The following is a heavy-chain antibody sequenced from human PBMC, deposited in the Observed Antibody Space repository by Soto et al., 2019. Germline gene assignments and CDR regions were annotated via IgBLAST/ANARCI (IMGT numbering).Heavy chain of an antibody. Sequence: VQLVESGGGLVQPGGSLRLSCAASGFTVSSNYMSWVRQAPGKGLEWVSVIYSGGSTYYADSVKGRFTISRDNSKNTLYLQMNSLRAEDTAVYYCARDSTGLYYYYYMDVWGKGTTVTVSS. V-gene: IGHV3-66*01. CDR2: IYSGGST. J-gene: IGHJ6*03. CDR1: GFTVSSNY. CDR3: ARDSTGLYYYYYMDV. D-gene: IGHD2-2*01.